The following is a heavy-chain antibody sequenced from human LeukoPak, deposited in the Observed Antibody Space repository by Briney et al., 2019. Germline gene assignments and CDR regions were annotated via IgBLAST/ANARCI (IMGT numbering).Heavy chain of an antibody. CDR2: IYHSGST. Sequence: PSETLSLACAVSGGSISSSNWWSWVRQPPGKGLEWIGEIYHSGSTNYNPSLKSRVTISVDKSKNQFSLKLSSVTAADTAVYYCARGQQLVFRTYYYYYMDVWGKGTTVTVSS. CDR3: ARGQQLVFRTYYYYYMDV. V-gene: IGHV4-4*02. D-gene: IGHD6-13*01. J-gene: IGHJ6*03. CDR1: GGSISSSNW.